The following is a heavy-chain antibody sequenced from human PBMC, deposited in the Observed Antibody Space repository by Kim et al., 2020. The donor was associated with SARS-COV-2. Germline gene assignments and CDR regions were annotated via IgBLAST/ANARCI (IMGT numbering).Heavy chain of an antibody. CDR1: GFTFSAYT. V-gene: IGHV3-23*01. CDR3: AKLNDNISRAFDI. CDR2: ISANGRYI. D-gene: IGHD3-22*01. J-gene: IGHJ3*02. Sequence: GGSLRLSCSASGFTFSAYTMNWVRQAPGKGLEWVSTISANGRYIFYADSVQGRFTISRDNSKSTLSVQMNSLRAEDTAVYYCAKLNDNISRAFDIWGQGT.